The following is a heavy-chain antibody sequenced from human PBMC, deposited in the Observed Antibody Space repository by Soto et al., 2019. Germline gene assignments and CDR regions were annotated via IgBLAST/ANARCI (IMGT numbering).Heavy chain of an antibody. D-gene: IGHD6-19*01. Sequence: EVQLVESGGGLVQPGGSLRLSCAASGFTFSSYSMNWVRQAPGKGLEWISYISYSSSTIYYADSVKGRFTISRDNAKNSLYLQMNSLREEDTAVYYCARPAVAGLFDYWGQGTLVTVSS. CDR3: ARPAVAGLFDY. CDR1: GFTFSSYS. CDR2: ISYSSSTI. V-gene: IGHV3-48*02. J-gene: IGHJ4*02.